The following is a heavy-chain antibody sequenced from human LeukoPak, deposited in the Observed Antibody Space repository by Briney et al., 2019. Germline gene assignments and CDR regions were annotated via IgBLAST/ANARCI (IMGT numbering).Heavy chain of an antibody. J-gene: IGHJ6*03. CDR2: IYNHAKI. CDR1: GGSFSSFY. Sequence: PSETLSLTCTVSGGSFSSFYWSWIRQPAGKGLEWIGRIYNHAKINYNPSLKSRLTLSIDTSKNQFSMKLTSVTAAGTAVYYCAREVSSHYFHYYMEVWGKGATVTVSS. V-gene: IGHV4-4*07. D-gene: IGHD6-6*01. CDR3: AREVSSHYFHYYMEV.